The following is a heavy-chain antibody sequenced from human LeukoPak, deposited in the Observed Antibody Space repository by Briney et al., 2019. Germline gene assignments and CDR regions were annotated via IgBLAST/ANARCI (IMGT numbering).Heavy chain of an antibody. Sequence: PGGSLRLSCAASGFTFSIYAMSWVRQAPGKGLEWVSAISGSGGSTYYADSVKGRFTISRDNSKNTLYLQMNSLRAEDTAVYYCDYYDSSGNFDYWGQGTLVTVSS. CDR2: ISGSGGST. CDR1: GFTFSIYA. J-gene: IGHJ4*02. V-gene: IGHV3-23*01. CDR3: DYYDSSGNFDY. D-gene: IGHD3-22*01.